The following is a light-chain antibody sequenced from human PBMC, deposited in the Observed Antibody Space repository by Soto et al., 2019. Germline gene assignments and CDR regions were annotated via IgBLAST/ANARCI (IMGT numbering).Light chain of an antibody. Sequence: QSVLTQPPSVSAAPGQKVTISCSGSSSNIGNNYVSWYQQLPGTAPKLIIYEVSNRPSGFSIRFSGSKSGNTASLTISGLQAEDEADYYCSSYTNNSPYVFGTGTKLTVL. V-gene: IGLV2-14*01. CDR2: EVS. CDR3: SSYTNNSPYV. J-gene: IGLJ1*01. CDR1: SSNIGNNY.